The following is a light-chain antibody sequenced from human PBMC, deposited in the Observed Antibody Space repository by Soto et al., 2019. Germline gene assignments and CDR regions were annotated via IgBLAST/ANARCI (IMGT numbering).Light chain of an antibody. Sequence: EIVMTQSPATLSVSPGERATLSCRASQSVSSNLAWYQQKPGQAPRLLIYGASTRATGIPARFSGSGSATEFTITISSLQAEDFAVYYCQQYNNCPYTFGQGTKLEIK. J-gene: IGKJ2*01. CDR1: QSVSSN. V-gene: IGKV3-15*01. CDR3: QQYNNCPYT. CDR2: GAS.